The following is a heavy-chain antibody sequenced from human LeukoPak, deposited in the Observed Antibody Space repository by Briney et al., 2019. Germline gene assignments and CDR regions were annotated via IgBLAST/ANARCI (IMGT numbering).Heavy chain of an antibody. CDR1: GFTFSNYA. CDR3: AKERIYYYGSGSYPNWFDP. V-gene: IGHV3-64*04. J-gene: IGHJ5*02. Sequence: HTGGSLRLSCSASGFTFSNYAMHWVRQAPRKGLEYVSAISRNGGSTYYADSVKGRFTISRDNSKNTLYLQMSSLRAEDTAVYYCAKERIYYYGSGSYPNWFDPWGQGTLVTVSS. D-gene: IGHD3-10*01. CDR2: ISRNGGST.